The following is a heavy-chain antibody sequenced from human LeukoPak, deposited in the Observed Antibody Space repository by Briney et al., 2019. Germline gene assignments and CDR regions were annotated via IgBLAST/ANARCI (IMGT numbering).Heavy chain of an antibody. V-gene: IGHV4-61*09. Sequence: SETLSLTCTVSGDSLSSGSYDWSSIRQPAGKRLEWIEHIYRSGSTNYNPSLKSRVTISIDTSKNQFSLKLSSVTAADTGVHYCARDGKRGGYFDYWGQGTLVTVSS. CDR2: IYRSGST. CDR3: ARDGKRGGYFDY. D-gene: IGHD1-26*01. J-gene: IGHJ4*02. CDR1: GDSLSSGSYD.